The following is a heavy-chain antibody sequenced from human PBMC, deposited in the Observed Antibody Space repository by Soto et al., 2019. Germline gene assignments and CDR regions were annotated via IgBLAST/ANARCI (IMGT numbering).Heavy chain of an antibody. CDR1: GRSIRSYY. V-gene: IGHV4-59*07. Sequence: LSDTLSLTCTVSGRSIRSYYWSWIRQPPGKGLEWIGNIYYSGSTNYNPSLKSRVTISVDTSKNQFSLKLRSVTAADTALYYCARLPWAEEGGMFDPWGQGTLVTVSS. J-gene: IGHJ5*02. D-gene: IGHD2-15*01. CDR2: IYYSGST. CDR3: ARLPWAEEGGMFDP.